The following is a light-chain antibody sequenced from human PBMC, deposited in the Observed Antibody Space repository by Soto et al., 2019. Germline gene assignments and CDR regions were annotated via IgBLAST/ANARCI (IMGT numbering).Light chain of an antibody. V-gene: IGLV2-14*01. CDR1: SSDVGGYNY. CDR2: EVS. J-gene: IGLJ1*01. Sequence: QSVLTQPASVSGSPGQSITISCTGTSSDVGGYNYVSWYQQHPGKAPKLMIYEVSNRPSGVSNRFSGSKSGNTASLTISGLQAEDEADYYSSSYTSSSSYVFGTGTKATVL. CDR3: SSYTSSSSYV.